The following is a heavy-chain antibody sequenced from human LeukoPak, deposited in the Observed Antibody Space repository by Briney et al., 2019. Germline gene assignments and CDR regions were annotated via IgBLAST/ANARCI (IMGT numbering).Heavy chain of an antibody. CDR2: IYYSGTT. CDR1: GGSISSPNHD. D-gene: IGHD3-10*01. J-gene: IGHJ5*02. Sequence: PSEALSLTCSVSGGSISSPNHDWAWIRQPPGQGLEWIGHIYYSGTTYYNLSLKSRVTLSVDTSQNQFSLKLSSVTAADTAIYFCARSLGANTWVGNWFDPWGQGTLVTAST. CDR3: ARSLGANTWVGNWFDP. V-gene: IGHV4-39*01.